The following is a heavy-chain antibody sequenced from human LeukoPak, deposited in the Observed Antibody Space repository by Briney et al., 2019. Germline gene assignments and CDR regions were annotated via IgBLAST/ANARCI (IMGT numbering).Heavy chain of an antibody. CDR1: GFTFSSYS. D-gene: IGHD6-13*01. Sequence: GGSLRLSCAASGFTFSSYSMNWVRQAPGKGLEWVSYISSSSSTIYYADSVKGRFTISRDNAKNSLYLQMNSLRAEDTAVYYCAKGSYSSLSAYMDVWGKGTTVTISS. V-gene: IGHV3-48*01. J-gene: IGHJ6*03. CDR2: ISSSSSTI. CDR3: AKGSYSSLSAYMDV.